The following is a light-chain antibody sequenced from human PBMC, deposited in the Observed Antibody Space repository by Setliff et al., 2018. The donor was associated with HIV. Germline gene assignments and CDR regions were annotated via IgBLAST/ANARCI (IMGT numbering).Light chain of an antibody. CDR1: SSDVGNYNY. J-gene: IGLJ1*01. CDR3: SSYTTNTTFV. V-gene: IGLV2-14*01. CDR2: EVT. Sequence: QSALAQPASVSGSPGQSITISCTGTSSDVGNYNYVSWYQQHPGKAPKLMIYEVTYRPSGVPNRFSGSKSGNTASLTISGLQAEDEADYYCSSYTTNTTFVFGTGTKVTVL.